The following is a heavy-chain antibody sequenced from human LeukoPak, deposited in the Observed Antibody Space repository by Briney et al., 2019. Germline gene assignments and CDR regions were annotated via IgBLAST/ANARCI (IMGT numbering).Heavy chain of an antibody. CDR1: GFTFSSYG. J-gene: IGHJ4*02. CDR2: ISYDGSNK. CDR3: AKEARITMVRGVISYFDY. V-gene: IGHV3-30*18. Sequence: GGSLRLSCVASGFTFSSYGMHWVRQAPGKGLEWVAVISYDGSNKYYADSVKGRFTISRDNSKNTLYLQMNSLRAEDTAVYYCAKEARITMVRGVISYFDYWGQGTLVTVSS. D-gene: IGHD3-10*01.